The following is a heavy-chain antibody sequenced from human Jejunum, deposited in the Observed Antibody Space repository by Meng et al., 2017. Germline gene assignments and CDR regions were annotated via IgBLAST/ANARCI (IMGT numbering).Heavy chain of an antibody. Sequence: SVTVSCKASGGTFSSYTISWVRQAPGQGLEWMGKIIPILGVADYAQKFQGRVTFTADKSMTTVYMELNSLRSEDTAMYYCASKTGYTSFFATDVWGLGNTVNVAS. D-gene: IGHD1-14*01. CDR3: ASKTGYTSFFATDV. J-gene: IGHJ6*02. CDR2: IIPILGVA. V-gene: IGHV1-69*02. CDR1: GGTFSSYT.